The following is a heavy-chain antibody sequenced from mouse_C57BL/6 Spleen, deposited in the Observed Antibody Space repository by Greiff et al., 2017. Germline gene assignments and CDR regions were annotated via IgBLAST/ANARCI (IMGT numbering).Heavy chain of an antibody. V-gene: IGHV1-55*01. J-gene: IGHJ4*01. CDR2: IYPGSGST. CDR3: ARDELCAMDY. Sequence: QVQLQQSGAELVKPGASVKMSCTASGYTFTSYWINWVKQRPGQGLEWIGDIYPGSGSTNYNEKFKSKATLTVDTSSITAYMQLSSLTSEDSAVYYCARDELCAMDYWGQGTSVSVSS. CDR1: GYTFTSYW. D-gene: IGHD4-1*01.